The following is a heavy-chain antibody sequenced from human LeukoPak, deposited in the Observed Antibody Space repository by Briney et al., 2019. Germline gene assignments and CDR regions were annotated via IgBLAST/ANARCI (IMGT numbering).Heavy chain of an antibody. J-gene: IGHJ4*02. V-gene: IGHV3-30*04. Sequence: GGSLRLSCAASGFTFSSYAMHWVRQAPGKGLEWVAVISYDGSNKYYADSVKGRFTISRDNSKNTLYLQMNSLRAEDTAVYYCARGDIVVAPAARTDYVWGSYALDYRGQGTLVTVSS. D-gene: IGHD2-2*01. CDR2: ISYDGSNK. CDR3: ARGDIVVAPAARTDYVWGSYALDY. CDR1: GFTFSSYA.